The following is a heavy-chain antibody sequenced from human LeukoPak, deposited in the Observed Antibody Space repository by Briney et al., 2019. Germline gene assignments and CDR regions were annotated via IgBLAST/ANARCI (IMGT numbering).Heavy chain of an antibody. Sequence: SAKVSCKASGGSFSNYTISWLRQTPGQGLEWMGGIIPIFGTANYAQNFQGRVTITAGKFTSTAYMELSSLRSEDTAVYYCARLSCSGGTCYSSRGNFDYWGQGTLVTVSS. CDR2: IIPIFGTA. J-gene: IGHJ4*02. CDR3: ARLSCSGGTCYSSRGNFDY. V-gene: IGHV1-69*06. CDR1: GGSFSNYT. D-gene: IGHD2-15*01.